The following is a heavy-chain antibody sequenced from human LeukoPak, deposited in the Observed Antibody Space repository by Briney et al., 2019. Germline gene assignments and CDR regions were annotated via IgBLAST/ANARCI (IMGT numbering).Heavy chain of an antibody. J-gene: IGHJ2*01. Sequence: GESLKISCKGSGYSFTSYWIGWVRQMPGKGLEWMGIIYPGDSDTRYSPSFQGQVTISADKSITTAFLQWSSLKASDTAMYYCARRHYYDSIGYFDLWGRGTLVTVSS. V-gene: IGHV5-51*01. CDR1: GYSFTSYW. CDR2: IYPGDSDT. D-gene: IGHD3-22*01. CDR3: ARRHYYDSIGYFDL.